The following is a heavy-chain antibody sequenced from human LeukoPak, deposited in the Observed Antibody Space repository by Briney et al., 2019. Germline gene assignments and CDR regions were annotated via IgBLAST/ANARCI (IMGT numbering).Heavy chain of an antibody. V-gene: IGHV1-69*05. CDR2: IIPIFGTA. J-gene: IGHJ4*02. Sequence: ASVKVSCKASGGTFSSYAISWVRQAPGQGLEWMGRIIPIFGTANYAQKFQGRVTITTDESTSTAYMELSSLRSEDTAVYYCARSPRPKIVQYYFDYWGQGALVTVSS. D-gene: IGHD3-22*01. CDR3: ARSPRPKIVQYYFDY. CDR1: GGTFSSYA.